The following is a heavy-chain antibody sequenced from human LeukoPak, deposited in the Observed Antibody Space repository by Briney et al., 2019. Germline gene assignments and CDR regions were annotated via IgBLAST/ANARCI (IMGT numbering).Heavy chain of an antibody. D-gene: IGHD3-3*01. CDR1: GFTFSSYG. J-gene: IGHJ4*02. CDR3: AKDRILEWLLFPPPLDY. V-gene: IGHV3-30*02. Sequence: PGRSLRLSCAASGFTFSSYGMHWVRQAPGKGLEWVAFIRYDGSNKYYADSVKGRFTISRDNTKKTLYLQMNSLRAGDTVVYYFAKDRILEWLLFPPPLDYWGQGTLVTVSS. CDR2: IRYDGSNK.